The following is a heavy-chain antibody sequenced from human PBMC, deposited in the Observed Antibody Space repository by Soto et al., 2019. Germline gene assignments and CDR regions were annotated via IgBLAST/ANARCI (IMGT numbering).Heavy chain of an antibody. J-gene: IGHJ3*02. CDR1: GYTINSYA. CDR3: ARDRGTDAFDI. CDR2: INAGNGNT. D-gene: IGHD3-10*01. Sequence: SVAVCCKASGYTINSYARLWVRQDPEQRLEWMGWINAGNGNTKYSQKFQGWVTMTRDTSISTAYMELSRLRSDDTAVYYCARDRGTDAFDILGQGTMVTVSS. V-gene: IGHV1-3*01.